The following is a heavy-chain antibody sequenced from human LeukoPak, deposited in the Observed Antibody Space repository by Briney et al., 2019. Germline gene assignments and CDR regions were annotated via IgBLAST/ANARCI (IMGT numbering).Heavy chain of an antibody. J-gene: IGHJ3*02. V-gene: IGHV4-30-4*01. CDR2: IYYSGST. Sequence: SETLSLTCTVSGGSICSGDYYWSWIRQPPGKGLEWIGYIYYSGSTYYNPSLKGRVTISVDTSKNQFSLKLSSVTAADTAVYYCARGGAADDAFDIWGQGTMVTVSS. CDR3: ARGGAADDAFDI. CDR1: GGSICSGDYY. D-gene: IGHD1-26*01.